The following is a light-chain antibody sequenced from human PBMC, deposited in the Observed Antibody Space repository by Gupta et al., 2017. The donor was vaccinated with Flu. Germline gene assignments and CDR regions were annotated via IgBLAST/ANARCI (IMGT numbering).Light chain of an antibody. CDR3: QSYDSSLSGSV. J-gene: IGLJ2*01. Sequence: QSVLTQPPSVSGAPGQGVTIPCTGSSSNIGAGYDVHWYQQLPGTAPKLLIYGNSNRPSGVPDRFSGSKSGTSASLAITGLQAEDEADYYCQSYDSSLSGSVFGGGTKLTVL. CDR2: GNS. V-gene: IGLV1-40*01. CDR1: SSNIGAGYD.